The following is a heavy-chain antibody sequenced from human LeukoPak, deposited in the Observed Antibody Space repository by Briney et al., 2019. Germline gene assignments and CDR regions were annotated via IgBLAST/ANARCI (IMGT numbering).Heavy chain of an antibody. CDR1: GFTFSNYA. V-gene: IGHV3-23*01. CDR3: AKDNSGWYSPFDY. J-gene: IGHJ4*02. D-gene: IGHD6-19*01. Sequence: PGGSLRLSCAASGFTFSNYAMSWVRQAPGKGLEWVSSISGSGVSTYYADSVKGRFTISKDNSKNTLYLQMNSLRAEDTAVYYCAKDNSGWYSPFDYWGQGTLVTVSS. CDR2: ISGSGVST.